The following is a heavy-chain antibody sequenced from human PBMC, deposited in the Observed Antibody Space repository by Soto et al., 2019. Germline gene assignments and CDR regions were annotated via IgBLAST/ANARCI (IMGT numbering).Heavy chain of an antibody. V-gene: IGHV4-31*03. CDR2: IYYSGST. J-gene: IGHJ4*02. CDR3: ARDPRRLRLKGIDY. Sequence: SETLSLTCTVSGGSISSGGYYWSWIRQHPGKGLEWIGYIYYSGSTYYNPSLKSRVTISVDTSKNQFSLKLSSVTAADTAVYYCARDPRRLRLKGIDYWGQGTLVTVSS. D-gene: IGHD5-12*01. CDR1: GGSISSGGYY.